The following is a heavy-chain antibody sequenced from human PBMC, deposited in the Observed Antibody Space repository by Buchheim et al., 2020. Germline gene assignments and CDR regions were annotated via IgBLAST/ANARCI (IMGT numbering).Heavy chain of an antibody. J-gene: IGHJ5*02. Sequence: QVQLQESGPGLVKPSETLSLTCTVSGGSISSYYWSWIRQPPGKGLEWIGYIYYSGSTNYNPSLKSRVTISVDTSKNQFSLKLSSVTAADTAVYYCARDGAYDYVWGSYRYTENWFDPWGQGTL. CDR3: ARDGAYDYVWGSYRYTENWFDP. D-gene: IGHD3-16*02. CDR2: IYYSGST. V-gene: IGHV4-59*01. CDR1: GGSISSYY.